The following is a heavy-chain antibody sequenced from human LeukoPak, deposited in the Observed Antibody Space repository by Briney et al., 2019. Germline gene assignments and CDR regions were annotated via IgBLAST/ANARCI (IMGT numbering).Heavy chain of an antibody. J-gene: IGHJ4*02. CDR1: GGTFSSYA. CDR2: IIPILGIA. D-gene: IGHD2-2*01. CDR3: ASEPRHCSSTSCPVDY. Sequence: SVKVSCKASGGTFSSYAISWVRQAPGQGLKWMGRIIPILGIANYAQKFQGRVTITADKSTSTAYMELSSLRSEDTAVYYCASEPRHCSSTSCPVDYWGQGTLVTVSS. V-gene: IGHV1-69*04.